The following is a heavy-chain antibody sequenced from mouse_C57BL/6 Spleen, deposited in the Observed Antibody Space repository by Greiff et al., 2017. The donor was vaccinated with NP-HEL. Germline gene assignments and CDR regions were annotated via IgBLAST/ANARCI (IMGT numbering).Heavy chain of an antibody. CDR2: IYPGDGDT. CDR1: GYAFSSYW. Sequence: VMLVESGAELVKPGASVKISCKASGYAFSSYWMNWVKQRPGKGLEWIGQIYPGDGDTNYNGKFKGKATLTADKSSSTAYMQLSSLTSEDSAVYFCARRRDYDYALYAMDYWGQGTSVTVSS. CDR3: ARRRDYDYALYAMDY. V-gene: IGHV1-80*01. J-gene: IGHJ4*01. D-gene: IGHD2-4*01.